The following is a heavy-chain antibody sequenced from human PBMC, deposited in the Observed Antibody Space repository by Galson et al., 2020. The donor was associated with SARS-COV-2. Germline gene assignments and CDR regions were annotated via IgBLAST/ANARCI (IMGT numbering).Heavy chain of an antibody. J-gene: IGHJ6*02. CDR2: FDPEDGET. V-gene: IGHV1-24*01. CDR1: GYTLTELS. Sequence: ASVKVSCKVSGYTLTELSMHWVRQAPGKGLEWMGGFDPEDGETIYAQKFQGRVTMTEDTSTDTAYMELSSLRSEDTAVYYCATALAVAGLYYYYGMDVWGQGTTVTVSS. CDR3: ATALAVAGLYYYYGMDV. D-gene: IGHD6-19*01.